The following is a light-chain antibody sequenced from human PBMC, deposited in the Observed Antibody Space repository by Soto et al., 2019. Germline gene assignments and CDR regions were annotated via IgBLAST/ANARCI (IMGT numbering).Light chain of an antibody. Sequence: EIVMTQCPAPLSVSRGDGATXXXXXSQSVNSNLARYQXXPGQAXXLXXYGASTRATDIPARFSGSGSGTEFTLTISSLQSEDFAAYYCQQYNNWPRWTFGQGTKVDI. J-gene: IGKJ1*01. CDR1: QSVNSN. V-gene: IGKV3-15*01. CDR2: GAS. CDR3: QQYNNWPRWT.